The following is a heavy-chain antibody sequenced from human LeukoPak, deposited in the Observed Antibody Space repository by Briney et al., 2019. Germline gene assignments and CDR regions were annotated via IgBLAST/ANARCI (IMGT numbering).Heavy chain of an antibody. CDR3: AKESGSGYHSEGPHY. CDR1: GFVFSNYG. J-gene: IGHJ4*02. V-gene: IGHV3-30*02. D-gene: IGHD6-19*01. Sequence: PGGSLRLSCAASGFVFSNYGMHGVRQAPGKGLEWVAFVRYGGSNEYYADSVEGRFTISRDNSKNTLFLHMNSLRAEDTAVYSCAKESGSGYHSEGPHYWGLGTLVTVSS. CDR2: VRYGGSNE.